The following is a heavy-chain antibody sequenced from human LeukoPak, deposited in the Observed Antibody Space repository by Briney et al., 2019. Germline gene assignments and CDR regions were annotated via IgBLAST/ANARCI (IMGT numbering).Heavy chain of an antibody. CDR1: GFTFSSYW. D-gene: IGHD6-6*01. Sequence: PGGSLRLSCAASGFTFSSYWMSWVRRAPGKGLEWVANIKQDGSEKYYVDSVKGRFTISRDNSKNTLYLQMNSLRAEDTAVYYCARDKSEGVAARRTFDYWGQGTLVTVSS. CDR2: IKQDGSEK. V-gene: IGHV3-7*01. CDR3: ARDKSEGVAARRTFDY. J-gene: IGHJ4*02.